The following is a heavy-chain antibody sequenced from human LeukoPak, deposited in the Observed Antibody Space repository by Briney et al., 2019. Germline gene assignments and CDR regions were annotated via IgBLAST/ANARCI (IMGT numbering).Heavy chain of an antibody. D-gene: IGHD2-21*01. CDR3: ARVFRGDFYMDV. V-gene: IGHV4-31*03. J-gene: IGHJ6*03. Sequence: SETLSLTCTVSGGSISSGTYYWTWIRQHPGKGLEWIGYIYYSGSTHYNPSLKSRVTITSDMAQSQLSLKLNSVTAADTAMYYCARVFRGDFYMDVWGKGTTVTVSS. CDR1: GGSISSGTYY. CDR2: IYYSGST.